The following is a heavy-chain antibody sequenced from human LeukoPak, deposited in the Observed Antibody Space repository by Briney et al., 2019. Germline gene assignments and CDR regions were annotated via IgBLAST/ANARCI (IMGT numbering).Heavy chain of an antibody. CDR3: ARAPGMVYAIDFDY. V-gene: IGHV3-48*01. CDR2: ISSSSTI. CDR1: GFTFSSYS. D-gene: IGHD2-8*01. J-gene: IGHJ4*02. Sequence: GGSLRLSCAASGFTFSSYSMNWVRQAPGKGLEWVSSISSSSTIYYADSVKGRFTISRDNAKNSLYLQMNRLRAEDTAVYYCARAPGMVYAIDFDYWGQGTLVTVSS.